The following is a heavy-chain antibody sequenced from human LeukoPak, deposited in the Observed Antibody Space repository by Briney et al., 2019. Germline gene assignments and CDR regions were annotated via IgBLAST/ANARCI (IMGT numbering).Heavy chain of an antibody. CDR3: AWVARAVPDQ. V-gene: IGHV3-7*04. J-gene: IGHJ5*02. D-gene: IGHD1-26*01. Sequence: GGSLRLSCAASGFTFTTYWMAWVRQAPGKGLEWVANIKQDGSEKYYMDSVKGRFTISRDNDNDSIYLQMSSLRVEDTGYYYCAWVARAVPDQWGQGTLVTVSS. CDR1: GFTFTTYW. CDR2: IKQDGSEK.